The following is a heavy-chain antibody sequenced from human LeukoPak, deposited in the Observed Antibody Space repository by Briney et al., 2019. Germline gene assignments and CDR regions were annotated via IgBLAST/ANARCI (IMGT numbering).Heavy chain of an antibody. J-gene: IGHJ6*03. CDR2: IYNDGRR. Sequence: PGGSLRLSCSASGFTASTNYMSWVRQAPGRGLEWVSIIYNDGRRYYADSVKGRFTISRDSSKNMLYLQMNSLRAEDTAIYYCARVVDETPYYFYYYYMDVWGKGTTVTVSS. V-gene: IGHV3-53*01. D-gene: IGHD5-12*01. CDR3: ARVVDETPYYFYYYYMDV. CDR1: GFTASTNY.